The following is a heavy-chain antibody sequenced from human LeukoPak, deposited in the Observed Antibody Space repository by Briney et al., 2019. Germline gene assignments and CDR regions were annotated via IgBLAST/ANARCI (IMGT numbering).Heavy chain of an antibody. Sequence: SETLSLTCTVSGDSMSSSHYYWGWIRQPPGKGLEWIGSIYYSGSTYYNPSLKSRVTMSVDTSKKQFSLKLSSVTAADTAVYYCARHAVEAASRWFDPWGQGTLVTVSS. J-gene: IGHJ5*02. CDR3: ARHAVEAASRWFDP. CDR2: IYYSGST. D-gene: IGHD1-1*01. V-gene: IGHV4-39*01. CDR1: GDSMSSSHYY.